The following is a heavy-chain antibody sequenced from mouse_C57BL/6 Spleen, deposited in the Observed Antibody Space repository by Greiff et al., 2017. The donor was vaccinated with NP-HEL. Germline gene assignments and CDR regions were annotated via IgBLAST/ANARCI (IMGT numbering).Heavy chain of an antibody. D-gene: IGHD2-1*01. CDR3: TGEEIYYDNYVGSYYAMDY. CDR2: IRLKSDNYAT. Sequence: DVQLVESGGGLVQPGGSMKLSCVASGFTFSNYWMNWVRQSPEKGLEWVAQIRLKSDNYATHYAESVKGRFTISRDDSKSSVYLQKNNLRAEDTGIYCCTGEEIYYDNYVGSYYAMDYWGQGTSVTVSS. CDR1: GFTFSNYW. J-gene: IGHJ4*01. V-gene: IGHV6-3*01.